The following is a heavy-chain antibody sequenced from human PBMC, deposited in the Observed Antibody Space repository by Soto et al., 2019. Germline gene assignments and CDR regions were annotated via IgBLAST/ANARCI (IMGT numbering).Heavy chain of an antibody. CDR2: ISYDGSNK. D-gene: IGHD3-3*01. CDR3: AKDVLRFLEWLAFYGMDV. V-gene: IGHV3-30*18. CDR1: RFTLNSHR. J-gene: IGHJ6*02. Sequence: TLRRSWAASRFTLNSHRMRCARQAPGKGLGWVAVISYDGSNKYYADSVKGRFTISRDNSKNTLYLQMNSLRAEDTAVYYCAKDVLRFLEWLAFYGMDVWGQGT.